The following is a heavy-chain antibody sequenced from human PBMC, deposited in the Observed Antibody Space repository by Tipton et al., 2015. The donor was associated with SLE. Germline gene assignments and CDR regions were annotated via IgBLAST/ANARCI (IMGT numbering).Heavy chain of an antibody. D-gene: IGHD4-23*01. V-gene: IGHV1-8*02. CDR1: GNTFTSYD. J-gene: IGHJ5*02. CDR3: ARLSDYGGNSAGHH. CDR2: MNPDSGDT. Sequence: QLVQSGAEVKKPGASVKVSCKASGNTFTSYDINWVRQATGQGLEWMGWMNPDSGDTGYAQKFEDRLTMTTNTSIGTTYMELSSLRSEDTAMYYCARLSDYGGNSAGHHWGQGTLVTVSS.